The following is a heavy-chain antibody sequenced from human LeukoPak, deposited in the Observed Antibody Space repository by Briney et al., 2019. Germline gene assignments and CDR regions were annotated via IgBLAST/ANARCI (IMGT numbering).Heavy chain of an antibody. V-gene: IGHV4-59*01. D-gene: IGHD2-15*01. CDR2: IYYSGST. Sequence: SETLSLTCTVSGGSSSSYYWSWIRQPPGKGLEWIGYIYYSGSTNYDPSLKSRVTISVDTSKNQFSLKLSSVTAADTAVYYCARAQKEYCSGGSCRTVAYYYYGMDVWGQGTTVTVSS. CDR3: ARAQKEYCSGGSCRTVAYYYYGMDV. J-gene: IGHJ6*02. CDR1: GGSSSSYY.